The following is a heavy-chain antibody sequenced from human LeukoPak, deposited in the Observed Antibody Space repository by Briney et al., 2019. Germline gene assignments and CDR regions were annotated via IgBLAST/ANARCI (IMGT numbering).Heavy chain of an antibody. V-gene: IGHV3-30-3*01. CDR3: ARGNWSGRRYLDL. Sequence: GGSLRLSCAASGFIFSSYDMHWVRQAPGKGLEWVAVISYDGSNKYYADSVKGRFTISRDNSKSTLYMQMNSLRPEDTAVYYCARGNWSGRRYLDLRGRGTLVTVSS. CDR2: ISYDGSNK. CDR1: GFIFSSYD. J-gene: IGHJ2*01. D-gene: IGHD1-20*01.